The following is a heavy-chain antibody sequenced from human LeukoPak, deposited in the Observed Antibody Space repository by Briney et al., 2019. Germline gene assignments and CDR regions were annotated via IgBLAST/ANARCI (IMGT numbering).Heavy chain of an antibody. D-gene: IGHD4/OR15-4a*01. V-gene: IGHV1-46*01. Sequence: ASVKVSCKASGHTFTGYYVHWVRQAPGQGLEWMGMIIPNDGFTSYAQKFQGRITMTTDAPTATAHMELRSLRSDDTAVYYCARALAVLGRGPRDFDFWGQGTLVTVSS. J-gene: IGHJ4*02. CDR2: IIPNDGFT. CDR1: GHTFTGYY. CDR3: ARALAVLGRGPRDFDF.